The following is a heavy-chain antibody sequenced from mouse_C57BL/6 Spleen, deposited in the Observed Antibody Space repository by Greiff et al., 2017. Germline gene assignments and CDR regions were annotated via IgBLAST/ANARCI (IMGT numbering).Heavy chain of an antibody. CDR2: ISYDGSN. Sequence: VQLQQSGPGLVKPSQSLSLTCSVTGYSITSGYYWNWIRQFPGNKLEWMGYISYDGSNNYNPSLKNRISITRDTSKNQFFLKLNSVTTEDTATYYCARDHYYGSSYAYWGQGTLVTVSA. CDR3: ARDHYYGSSYAY. V-gene: IGHV3-6*01. CDR1: GYSITSGYY. J-gene: IGHJ3*01. D-gene: IGHD1-1*01.